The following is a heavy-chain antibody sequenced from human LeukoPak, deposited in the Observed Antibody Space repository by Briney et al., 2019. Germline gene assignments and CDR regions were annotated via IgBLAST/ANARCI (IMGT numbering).Heavy chain of an antibody. Sequence: SETLSLTCTVSGGSISSSTYYWGWIRQPPGKGLEWIGSIYYSGSTNYNPSLKSRVTISVDTSKNQFSLKLSSVTAADTAVYYCARAMVAVSNWFDPWGQGTLVTVSS. CDR1: GGSISSSTYY. D-gene: IGHD2-15*01. V-gene: IGHV4-39*07. J-gene: IGHJ5*02. CDR3: ARAMVAVSNWFDP. CDR2: IYYSGST.